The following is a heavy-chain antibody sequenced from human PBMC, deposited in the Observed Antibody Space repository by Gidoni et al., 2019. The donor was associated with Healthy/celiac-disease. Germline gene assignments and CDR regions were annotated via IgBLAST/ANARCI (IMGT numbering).Heavy chain of an antibody. CDR2: IAPSDSYT. D-gene: IGHD5-18*01. Sequence: EVQLAQSGAEVKKPGASLRISCKGSGYSFTSYWISWVRQMPGKGLGWMGKIAPSDSYTNYSPSFQGHVTISADKSISTAYLQWSSLKTSDTAMYYCAHSLGYSYGSIYYMDVWGKGTTVTVSS. CDR1: GYSFTSYW. V-gene: IGHV5-10-1*01. J-gene: IGHJ6*03. CDR3: AHSLGYSYGSIYYMDV.